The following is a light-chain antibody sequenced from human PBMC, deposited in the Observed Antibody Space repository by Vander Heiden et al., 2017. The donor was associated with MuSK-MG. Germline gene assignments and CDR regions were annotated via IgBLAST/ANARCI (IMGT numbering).Light chain of an antibody. Sequence: DIQLTQSPSFLSASVGDRVTITCRASQGIRSYLTWYRQKPGEAPKLLIYAASTLQSGVPSRFSGSGSGTEFTLTISSLQPEDFATYFCQQVNKYPFTFGHGTKVDIK. CDR1: QGIRSY. CDR3: QQVNKYPFT. J-gene: IGKJ3*01. CDR2: AAS. V-gene: IGKV1-9*01.